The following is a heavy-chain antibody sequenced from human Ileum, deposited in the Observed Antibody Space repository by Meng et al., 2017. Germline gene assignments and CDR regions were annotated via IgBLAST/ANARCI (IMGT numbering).Heavy chain of an antibody. CDR3: ARRIRGGSYLG. D-gene: IGHD1-26*01. CDR2: IHYSGST. J-gene: IGHJ4*02. Sequence: QLQLMQWGAGMSKPSETLSLTCNVYGDSFTDYYWNWIRQPPGKGLEWIGEIHYSGSTNYNPSLESRVTISEDTSQKQFSMRLSSVTAADTAVYYCARRIRGGSYLGWGQGTLVTVSS. V-gene: IGHV4-34*01. CDR1: GDSFTDYY.